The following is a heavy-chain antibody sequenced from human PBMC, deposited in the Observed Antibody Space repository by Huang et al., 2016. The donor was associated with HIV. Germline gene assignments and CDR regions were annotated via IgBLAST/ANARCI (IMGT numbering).Heavy chain of an antibody. Sequence: QLHLQQSGPGLVRPSETLSLICPVSGVSITSIILYWGWIRQPPGKGLSWIGNFYYSVDAYYTPSLKNRVSISIDTSKSQFSLRLSSVIATDTAVYYCASGEYGKNAYDIWGQGTVVTVSA. J-gene: IGHJ3*02. CDR1: GVSITSIILY. D-gene: IGHD2-2*01. CDR2: FYYSVDA. V-gene: IGHV4-39*01. CDR3: ASGEYGKNAYDI.